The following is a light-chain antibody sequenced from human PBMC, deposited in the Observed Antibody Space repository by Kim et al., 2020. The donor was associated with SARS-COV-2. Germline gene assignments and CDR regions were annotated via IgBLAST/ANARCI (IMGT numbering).Light chain of an antibody. CDR3: QQRSNWLT. J-gene: IGKJ4*01. CDR2: DAS. V-gene: IGKV3-11*01. Sequence: PGAGSSPSCRASQSVSSYLAWYQQKPGQAPRLLIYDASNRATGIPARFSGSGSGTDFTLTISSLEPEDFAVYYCQQRSNWLTFGGGTKVDIK. CDR1: QSVSSY.